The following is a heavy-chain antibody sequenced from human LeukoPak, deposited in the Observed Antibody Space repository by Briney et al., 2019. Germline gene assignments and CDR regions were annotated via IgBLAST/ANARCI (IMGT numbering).Heavy chain of an antibody. D-gene: IGHD6-13*01. Sequence: SETLSLTCTVSGASITSGAYYWSWIRQHPGKGLEWIGYIYYSGSTSYNPSLTSRVTISLDTSKNQFSLKLSSVTAADTAVYYCARVDSSSWYNNWFDPWGQGTLVTVSS. V-gene: IGHV4-31*03. CDR1: GASITSGAYY. CDR2: IYYSGST. CDR3: ARVDSSSWYNNWFDP. J-gene: IGHJ5*02.